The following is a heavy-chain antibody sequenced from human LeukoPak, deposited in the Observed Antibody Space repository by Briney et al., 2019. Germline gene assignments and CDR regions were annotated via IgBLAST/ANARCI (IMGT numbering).Heavy chain of an antibody. D-gene: IGHD3-22*01. CDR3: ARDGYYYDSSGYYSFDY. CDR2: IIPILGIA. V-gene: IGHV1-69*04. CDR1: GGTFSSYA. J-gene: IGHJ4*02. Sequence: SVKVSCKASGGTFSSYAISWVRQAPGQGLEWMGRIIPILGIANYAQKFQGRVTITADKSTGTAYMELSSLRSEDTAVYYCARDGYYYDSSGYYSFDYWGQGTLVTVSS.